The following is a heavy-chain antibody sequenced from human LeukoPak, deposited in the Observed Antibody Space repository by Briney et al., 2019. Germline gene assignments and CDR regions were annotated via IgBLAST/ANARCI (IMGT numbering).Heavy chain of an antibody. CDR1: GGTFSGYA. Sequence: ASVKVSCKASGGTFSGYAISWVRQAPGQGLEWMGRIIPILGIANYAQKFQGRVTITADKSTSTACMELSSLRSEDTAVYYCARGIVVANYFDYWGQGTLVTVSS. CDR2: IIPILGIA. V-gene: IGHV1-69*04. J-gene: IGHJ4*02. CDR3: ARGIVVANYFDY. D-gene: IGHD2-21*01.